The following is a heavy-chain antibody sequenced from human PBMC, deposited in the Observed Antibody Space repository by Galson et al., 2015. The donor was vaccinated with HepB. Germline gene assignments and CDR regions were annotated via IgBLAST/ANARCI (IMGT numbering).Heavy chain of an antibody. V-gene: IGHV4-34*01. J-gene: IGHJ3*01. CDR1: GGSFSGYY. CDR3: AGRNFPRAFDL. Sequence: QVQLQESGPGLVQPSETLYLTCAVYGGSFSGYYWSWLRQPPGKGLEWIGEINHSGSTNYNPSLKSRVAISIDTSKNQFSLNLRSVTAADTAVYYCAGRNFPRAFDLWGQGTMVTVSS. D-gene: IGHD1-7*01. CDR2: INHSGST.